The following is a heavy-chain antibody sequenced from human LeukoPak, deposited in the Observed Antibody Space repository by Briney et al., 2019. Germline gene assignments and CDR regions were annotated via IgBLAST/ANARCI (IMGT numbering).Heavy chain of an antibody. CDR3: ARLDDYYYGMDV. J-gene: IGHJ6*02. CDR1: GGSISSGDYY. V-gene: IGHV4-61*02. CDR2: IYTSGST. Sequence: PSETLSLTCTVSGGSISSGDYYWSWIRQPPGKGLEWIGRIYTSGSTNYNPSLKSRVTISVDTSKNQFSLKLSSVTAADTAVYYCARLDDYYYGMDVWGQGTTVTVSS.